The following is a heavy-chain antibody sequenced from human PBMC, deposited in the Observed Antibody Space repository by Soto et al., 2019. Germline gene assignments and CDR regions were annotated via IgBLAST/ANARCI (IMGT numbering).Heavy chain of an antibody. CDR1: GFTVSSYC. D-gene: IGHD6-6*01. CDR3: ARDPRGEARVQYYYYGMDV. V-gene: IGHV3-33*01. CDR2: IWYDGSNK. Sequence: XGSLRRSFAASGFTVSSYCMHWVRQAPGKGLEWVAVIWYDGSNKYYADSVKGRFTISRDNSKNTLYLQMNSLRAEDTAVYYCARDPRGEARVQYYYYGMDVWGQGTTVTVSS. J-gene: IGHJ6*02.